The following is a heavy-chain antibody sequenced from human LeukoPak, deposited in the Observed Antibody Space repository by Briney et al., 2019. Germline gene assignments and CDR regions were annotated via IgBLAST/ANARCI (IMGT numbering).Heavy chain of an antibody. CDR3: AKGTIGRKRGYSYGGDAFDI. Sequence: PGGSLRLSCAASGFTFSSYAMSWVRQAPGKGLEWVSAISGSGGSTYYADSVKGRFTISRDNSKNTLYLQMNSLRAGDTAVYYCAKGTIGRKRGYSYGGDAFDIWGQGTMVTVSS. CDR1: GFTFSSYA. D-gene: IGHD5-18*01. CDR2: ISGSGGST. V-gene: IGHV3-23*01. J-gene: IGHJ3*02.